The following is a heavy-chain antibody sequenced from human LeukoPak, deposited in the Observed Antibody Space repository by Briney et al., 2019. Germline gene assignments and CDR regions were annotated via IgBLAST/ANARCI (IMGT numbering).Heavy chain of an antibody. CDR3: ARGDYGENWFDP. Sequence: PGGSLRLSCAASGFTFSSYEMNWVRQAPGKGLEWVSYISSSGSTIYYADSVKGRFTISRDNAKNSLYLQMNSLRAEDTALYYCARGDYGENWFDPWGQGTLVTVSS. CDR2: ISSSGSTI. V-gene: IGHV3-48*03. J-gene: IGHJ5*02. CDR1: GFTFSSYE. D-gene: IGHD4-17*01.